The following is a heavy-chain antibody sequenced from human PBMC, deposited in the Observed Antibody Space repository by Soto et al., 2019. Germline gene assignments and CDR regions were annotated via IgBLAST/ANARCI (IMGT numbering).Heavy chain of an antibody. J-gene: IGHJ6*01. V-gene: IGHV4-39*01. CDR2: IYSSENT. Sequence: SETLSLTCTVSCGSVSSNIYSWGWIRQSPGKWLEWIWTIYSSENTYYNPSLLSRVTISVDTSKNEFSLRLSSVTAADTAVYYCARLNGYCVSTNCHGYYGMDVWGQGTTVT. D-gene: IGHD2-2*03. CDR3: ARLNGYCVSTNCHGYYGMDV. CDR1: CGSVSSNIYS.